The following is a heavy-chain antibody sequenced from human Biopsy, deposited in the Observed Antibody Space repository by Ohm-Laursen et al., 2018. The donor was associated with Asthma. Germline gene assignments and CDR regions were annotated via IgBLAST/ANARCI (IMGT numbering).Heavy chain of an antibody. CDR3: ARAQDYYDSRGYYRSFDY. V-gene: IGHV4-31*03. J-gene: IGHJ4*02. Sequence: TLSLTCTVSYGSITSGGYYWTWIRQHPGKGLEWIGFIYYSGSTYYNPSLKGRVSISIDTSKNQFSLKLSSVTAADTAVYYFARAQDYYDSRGYYRSFDYWGQGTLVTVSS. CDR1: YGSITSGGYY. CDR2: IYYSGST. D-gene: IGHD3-22*01.